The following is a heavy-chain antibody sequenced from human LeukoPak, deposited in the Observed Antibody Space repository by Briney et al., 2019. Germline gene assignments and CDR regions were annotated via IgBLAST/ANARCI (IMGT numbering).Heavy chain of an antibody. CDR1: ALTVSGNS. CDR3: ARIAKDCGGDCFADY. V-gene: IGHV3-66*01. D-gene: IGHD2-21*01. Sequence: GGSLSLSCAPSALTVSGNSVTWIRQIPGEGLEWVSAIYYGGSTFYADSVKGRLIISRDTSKNTWTLQMNSLRVEDTAVYYCARIAKDCGGDCFADYWGQGTLVTVSS. CDR2: IYYGGST. J-gene: IGHJ4*02.